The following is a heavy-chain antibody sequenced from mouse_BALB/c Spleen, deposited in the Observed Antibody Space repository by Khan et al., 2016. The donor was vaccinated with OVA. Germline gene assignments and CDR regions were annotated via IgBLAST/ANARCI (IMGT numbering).Heavy chain of an antibody. Sequence: VQLQESGAELAKPGASVKMSCKASGYTFTTYCMHWVKQRPGQGLEWIGYINPTSDYTDYNEKFKDKATLSADKSSSTAYMQLSSLTSEDSAVYYCARDRIEYWGQGTTLTVSS. J-gene: IGHJ2*01. CDR1: GYTFTTYC. CDR2: INPTSDYT. CDR3: ARDRIEY. V-gene: IGHV1-7*01.